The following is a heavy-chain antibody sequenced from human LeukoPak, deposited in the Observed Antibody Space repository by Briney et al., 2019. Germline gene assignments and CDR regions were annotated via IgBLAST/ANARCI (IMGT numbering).Heavy chain of an antibody. D-gene: IGHD2-15*01. CDR1: GFTFSSSA. J-gene: IGHJ4*02. V-gene: IGHV3-23*01. CDR3: AKQLGYCSDGSCYFPY. CDR2: ISNNGGYT. Sequence: GGSLRLSCAASGFTFSSSAMSWVRQAPGKGLEWVSAISNNGGYTYYADSVQGRFTISRDKSKRTLCLQMNSLRAEDTAVYYCAKQLGYCSDGSCYFPYWGQGTLVTVSS.